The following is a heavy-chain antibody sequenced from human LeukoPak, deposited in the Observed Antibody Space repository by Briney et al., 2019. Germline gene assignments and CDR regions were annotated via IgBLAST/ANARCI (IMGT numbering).Heavy chain of an antibody. CDR2: INPNSGGT. D-gene: IGHD3-10*01. CDR1: GYTFTGYY. V-gene: IGHV1-2*02. CDR3: ARDTNTLWFGINFDY. J-gene: IGHJ4*02. Sequence: ASVKVSCKASGYTFTGYYMHWVRQAPGQGLGWMGWINPNSGGTNYAQKFQGRVTMTRDTSISTAYMELSRLRSDDTAVYYCARDTNTLWFGINFDYWGQGTLVTVSS.